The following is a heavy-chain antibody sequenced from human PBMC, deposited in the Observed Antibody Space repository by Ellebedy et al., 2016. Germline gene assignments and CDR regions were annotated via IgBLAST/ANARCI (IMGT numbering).Heavy chain of an antibody. J-gene: IGHJ5*02. Sequence: GGSLRLXXAASGFSFSSYWMHWVRQAPGKGLVWVSRINVDESSTSYADSVKGRFTISRDNAENTLYLQMNSLRAEDTAVYYCARVSTYYYGSRTYGWFDPWGQGTLVTVSS. V-gene: IGHV3-74*01. CDR1: GFSFSSYW. D-gene: IGHD3-10*01. CDR3: ARVSTYYYGSRTYGWFDP. CDR2: INVDESST.